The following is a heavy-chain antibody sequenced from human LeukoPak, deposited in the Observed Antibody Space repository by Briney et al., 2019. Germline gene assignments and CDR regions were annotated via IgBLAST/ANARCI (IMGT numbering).Heavy chain of an antibody. D-gene: IGHD1-7*01. Sequence: SVKVSCKASGGTFSSYAISWVRQAPGQGLEWMGGIIPIFGTANYAQKFQGRVTITADESTSTAYMELSSLRSEDTAVYYCATDAAAGTTSNGDYYGMDVWGQGTTVTVSS. CDR2: IIPIFGTA. CDR3: ATDAAAGTTSNGDYYGMDV. V-gene: IGHV1-69*13. CDR1: GGTFSSYA. J-gene: IGHJ6*02.